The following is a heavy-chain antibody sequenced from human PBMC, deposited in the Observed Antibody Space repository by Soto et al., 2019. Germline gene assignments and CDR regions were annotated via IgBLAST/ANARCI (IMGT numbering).Heavy chain of an antibody. Sequence: SGPTLVNPTQTLTLTCTFSGFSLTTNRMGVGWIRQPPGKALEWLALIYWDDDKRYSPSLEGRLTVTKDTSKNQVVLTMTNMDPVDTATYYCAHRLGRGAVPGIIAPHFDYWGQGILVTVSS. CDR3: AHRLGRGAVPGIIAPHFDY. D-gene: IGHD3-10*01. V-gene: IGHV2-5*02. J-gene: IGHJ4*02. CDR1: GFSLTTNRMG. CDR2: IYWDDDK.